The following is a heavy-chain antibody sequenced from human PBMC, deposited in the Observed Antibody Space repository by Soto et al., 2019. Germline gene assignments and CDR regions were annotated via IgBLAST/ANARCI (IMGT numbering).Heavy chain of an antibody. V-gene: IGHV4-31*03. CDR3: ARCPTVDRSNWPLNFDY. CDR2: IYYSGST. Sequence: SETLSLTCTVSGGSISSGGYYWSWIRQHPGKGLEWIGYIYYSGSTYYNPSLKSRVTISVDTSKNQFSLKLSSVTAEDTATYYCARCPTVDRSNWPLNFDYWGQGTLVTVSS. D-gene: IGHD1-1*01. J-gene: IGHJ4*02. CDR1: GGSISSGGYY.